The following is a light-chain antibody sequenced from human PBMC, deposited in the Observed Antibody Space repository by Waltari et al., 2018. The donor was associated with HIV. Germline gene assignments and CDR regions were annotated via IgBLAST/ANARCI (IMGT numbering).Light chain of an antibody. CDR3: QVWDASSDHVV. CDR2: HL. V-gene: IGLV3-21*04. CDR1: NIESTR. J-gene: IGLJ3*02. Sequence: SYVLTQPPSVSVAPGKTARITCEGNNIESTRVHWYHQRPGQAPVLVISHLDRPPGIPERFSGSNSGNTATLTISRVEDGDEADYYCQVWDASSDHVVFGGGTKLTVL.